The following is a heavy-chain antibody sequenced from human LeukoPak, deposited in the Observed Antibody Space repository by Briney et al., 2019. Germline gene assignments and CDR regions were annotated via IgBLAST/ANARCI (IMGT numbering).Heavy chain of an antibody. CDR3: AKDRSSSWDWYFDY. CDR1: GFTVSSNY. Sequence: PGGSLRLSCAASGFTVSSNYMSWVRQAPGKGLEWVSVIYNGGTTYYADSVKGRFTISRDNSKNTLFLQMNSLRAEDTAVYYCAKDRSSSWDWYFDYWGQGTLVTVSS. CDR2: IYNGGTT. V-gene: IGHV3-53*01. J-gene: IGHJ4*02. D-gene: IGHD6-13*01.